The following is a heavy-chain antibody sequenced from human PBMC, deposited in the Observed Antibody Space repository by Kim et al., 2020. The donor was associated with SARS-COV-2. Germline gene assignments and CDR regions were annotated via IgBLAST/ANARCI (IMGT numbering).Heavy chain of an antibody. CDR1: GPTFPIYA. V-gene: IGHV1-18*04. CDR2: LRAYNGDT. J-gene: IGHJ3*01. D-gene: IGHD3-16*02. CDR3: ARHRYGLNACDV. Sequence: ASVKVSCKASGPTFPIYAISWVRQAPGQGLEWMGWLRAYNGDTNYAPKFQGRVTMTTDTSTNTTYMEVRSLRPDDTAIYYCARHRYGLNACDVWGHGTMV.